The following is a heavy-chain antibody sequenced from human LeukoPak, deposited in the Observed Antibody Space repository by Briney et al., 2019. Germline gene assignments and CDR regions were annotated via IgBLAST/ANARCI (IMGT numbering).Heavy chain of an antibody. V-gene: IGHV1-18*01. CDR2: ISAYNGNT. CDR1: GYTFTSYG. CDR3: ANILVGPAAIGHYYYMDV. Sequence: ASVKVSCKASGYTFTSYGISWVRQAPGQGLEWMGWISAYNGNTNYAQKLQGRVTMTTDTSTSTAYMELRSLRSDDTVVYYCANILVGPAAIGHYYYMDVWGKGTTVTVSS. D-gene: IGHD2-2*01. J-gene: IGHJ6*03.